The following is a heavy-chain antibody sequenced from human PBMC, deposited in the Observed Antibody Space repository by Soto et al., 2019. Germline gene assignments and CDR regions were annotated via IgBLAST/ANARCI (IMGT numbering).Heavy chain of an antibody. J-gene: IGHJ4*02. V-gene: IGHV3-30*18. CDR2: ISYDGSNK. Sequence: GGSLRLSCAASGFTFSSYGMHWVRQAPGKGLEWVAVISYDGSNKYYADSVKGRFTISRDNSKNTLYLQMNSLRAEDTAVYYCAKFSPPEKRTNDYWGQGTLVTVSS. D-gene: IGHD1-7*01. CDR1: GFTFSSYG. CDR3: AKFSPPEKRTNDY.